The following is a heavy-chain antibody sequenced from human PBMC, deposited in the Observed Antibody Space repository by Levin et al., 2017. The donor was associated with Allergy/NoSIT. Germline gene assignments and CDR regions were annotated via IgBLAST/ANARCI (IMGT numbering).Heavy chain of an antibody. J-gene: IGHJ3*02. CDR1: GFTFSIYS. CDR2: ITGSSTNI. CDR3: VRDNHYDGSGDYHAFDI. V-gene: IGHV3-48*01. D-gene: IGHD3-22*01. Sequence: GESLKISCAASGFTFSIYSMNWVRQAPGKGLEWVSHITGSSTNIQYGDSVKGRFTISRDNAKNSLFLLMSSLSAEDTAMYYCVRDNHYDGSGDYHAFDIWGQGTMVTVFS.